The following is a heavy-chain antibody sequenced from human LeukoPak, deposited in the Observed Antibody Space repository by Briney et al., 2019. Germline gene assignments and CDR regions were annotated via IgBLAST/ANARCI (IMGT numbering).Heavy chain of an antibody. Sequence: GGSLRLSCAASGFTFDDYAMHWVRQGPGKSLEWVSLINENGDIAYYGDSVRGRFTVSRDNAKNSLYLQMNSLTTEDTALYCCAKARWEPNFDYWGQGTLVTVSS. CDR2: INENGDIA. CDR1: GFTFDDYA. D-gene: IGHD1-26*01. CDR3: AKARWEPNFDY. J-gene: IGHJ4*02. V-gene: IGHV3-43*02.